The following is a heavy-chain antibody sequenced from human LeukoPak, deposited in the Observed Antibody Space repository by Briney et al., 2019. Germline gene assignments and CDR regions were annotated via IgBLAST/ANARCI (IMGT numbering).Heavy chain of an antibody. CDR1: GFTFSSYW. V-gene: IGHV3-74*01. CDR2: INSDGSST. D-gene: IGHD3-22*01. Sequence: GGSLRLSCAASGFTFSSYWMHWVRQAPGKGLVWVSRINSDGSSTSYADSVKGRFTISRDNAKNTLYLQMNSLRAEDTAVYYCARGSRYYDSSGYYGHDYWGQGTLVTVSS. CDR3: ARGSRYYDSSGYYGHDY. J-gene: IGHJ4*02.